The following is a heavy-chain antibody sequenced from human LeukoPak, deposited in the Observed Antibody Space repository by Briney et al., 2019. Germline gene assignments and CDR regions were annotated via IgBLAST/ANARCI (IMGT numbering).Heavy chain of an antibody. CDR1: GFTFKNYA. CDR3: TRGNDFRSGPY. CDR2: ITGSGGNT. V-gene: IGHV3-23*01. J-gene: IGHJ4*02. D-gene: IGHD3-3*01. Sequence: GGSLRLSCAASGFTFKNYAMGWVRQAPGKGLEWISGITGSGGNTYYADSVRGRFTISRDNSKNTLFLQMMGLRVEDTAVYYCTRGNDFRSGPYWGQGTLVTVAS.